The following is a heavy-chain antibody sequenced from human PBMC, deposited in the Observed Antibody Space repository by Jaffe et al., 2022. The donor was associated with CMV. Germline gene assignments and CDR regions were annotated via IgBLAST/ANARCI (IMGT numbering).Heavy chain of an antibody. CDR1: GFTFRKYA. J-gene: IGHJ6*02. V-gene: IGHV3-23*01. CDR3: STVGGYKDYDREPHWRWPPKYSYGIDV. CDR2: ITDSGDST. Sequence: EVQLLESGGGVVQPGGSLRLSCAASGFTFRKYAMSWVRQAPGKGLEWVSGITDSGDSTYYAESVRGRFTISRDNSKNTLYLEMNSLRAEDTALYYCSTVGGYKDYDREPHWRWPPKYSYGIDVWGQGTTVTVSS. D-gene: IGHD5-12*01.